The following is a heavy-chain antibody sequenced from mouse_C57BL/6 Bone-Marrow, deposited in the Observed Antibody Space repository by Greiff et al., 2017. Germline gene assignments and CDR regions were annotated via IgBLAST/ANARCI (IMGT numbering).Heavy chain of an antibody. CDR1: GFTFSDYG. CDR3: ARPYYYGSSYGFDY. Sequence: EVKLMESGGGLVKPGGSLKLSCAASGFTFSDYGMHWVRQAPEKGLEWVAYISSGSSTIYYADTVTGRFTISRDNAKNTLFLQMTSLRSEDTAMYYCARPYYYGSSYGFDYWGQGTTLTVSS. CDR2: ISSGSSTI. V-gene: IGHV5-17*01. J-gene: IGHJ2*01. D-gene: IGHD1-1*01.